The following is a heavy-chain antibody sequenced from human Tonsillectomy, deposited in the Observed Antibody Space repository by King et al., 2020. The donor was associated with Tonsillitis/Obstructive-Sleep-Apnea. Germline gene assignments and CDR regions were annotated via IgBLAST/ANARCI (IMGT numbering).Heavy chain of an antibody. V-gene: IGHV3-23*04. Sequence: VQLVESGGGLVKPGGSLRLSCSASGFTFSSDAMIWVRQAPGKGLEWVSVISGSGGSTYYADSVKGRFTISRDNSKSTLYLQMNSLRAEDTAIYYCAEGSRGSGTYRVAVLYMDVGGEGTTVTVSS. CDR1: GFTFSSDA. D-gene: IGHD3-10*01. J-gene: IGHJ6*03. CDR2: ISGSGGST. CDR3: AEGSRGSGTYRVAVLYMDV.